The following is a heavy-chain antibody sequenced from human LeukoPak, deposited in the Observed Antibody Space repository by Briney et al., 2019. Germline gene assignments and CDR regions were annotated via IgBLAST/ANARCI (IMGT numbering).Heavy chain of an antibody. V-gene: IGHV3-21*01. CDR2: ISSSSSYI. Sequence: GGSLRLSCAASGFTFSSHSMNWVRQAPGKGLEWVSSISSSSSYIYYADSVKGRFTISRDNAKNSLYLQMNSLRAEDTAVYYCARGASIRYFALMVKYYFDYWGQGTLVTVSS. CDR1: GFTFSSHS. J-gene: IGHJ4*02. CDR3: ARGASIRYFALMVKYYFDY. D-gene: IGHD3-9*01.